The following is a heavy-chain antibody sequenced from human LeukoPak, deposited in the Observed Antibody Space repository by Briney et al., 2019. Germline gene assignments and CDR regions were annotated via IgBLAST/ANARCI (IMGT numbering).Heavy chain of an antibody. CDR2: IKQDGSEK. CDR3: ARDPGGIYDFDY. Sequence: GGSLRLSCAASGFTFRNFWMSWVRQAPGKGLEWVANIKQDGSEKYSVDSVKGRFTISRDNAKSSLYLQMSSLRAEDTAIYYCARDPGGIYDFDYWGQGALVTVSS. D-gene: IGHD2-8*02. CDR1: GFTFRNFW. J-gene: IGHJ4*02. V-gene: IGHV3-7*01.